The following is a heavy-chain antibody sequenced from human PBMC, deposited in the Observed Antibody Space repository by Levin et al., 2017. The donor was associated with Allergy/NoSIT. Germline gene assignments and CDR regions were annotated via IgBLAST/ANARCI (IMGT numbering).Heavy chain of an antibody. J-gene: IGHJ4*02. CDR3: VRHSLTRAWGPIAARPLGYFDH. Sequence: SETLSLTCAVSGGSISSTDSSWGWIRQPPGKGLEFIGTNRGKTYYNPSLKSRLSISVDTSKNQFSLRLTSVTAADTAVYYCVRHSLTRAWGPIAARPLGYFDHWGQGILVSVSS. CDR2: NRGKT. D-gene: IGHD6-6*01. CDR1: GGSISSTDSS. V-gene: IGHV4-39*01.